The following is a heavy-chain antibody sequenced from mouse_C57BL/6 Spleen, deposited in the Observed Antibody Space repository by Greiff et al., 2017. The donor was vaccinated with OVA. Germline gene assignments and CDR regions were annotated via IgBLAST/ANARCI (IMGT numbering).Heavy chain of an antibody. CDR2: IYPRSGNT. Sequence: VQLVESGAELARPGASVKLSCKASGYTFTSYGISWVKQRTGQGLEWIGEIYPRSGNTYYNEKFKGKATLTADKSSSTAYMELRSLTSEDSAVYFCARVIITTVVATEGDAMDYWGQGTSVTVSS. D-gene: IGHD1-1*01. J-gene: IGHJ4*01. CDR3: ARVIITTVVATEGDAMDY. V-gene: IGHV1-81*01. CDR1: GYTFTSYG.